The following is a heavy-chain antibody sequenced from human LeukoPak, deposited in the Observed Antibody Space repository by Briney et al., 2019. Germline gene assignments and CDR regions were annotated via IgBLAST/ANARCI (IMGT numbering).Heavy chain of an antibody. CDR2: INPNSGGT. D-gene: IGHD6-6*01. CDR3: ARFLEYSSSSISDY. J-gene: IGHJ4*02. CDR1: GYTFTGYY. Sequence: ASVKVSCKASGYTFTGYYMHWVRQAPGQGLEWMGWINPNSGGTNYAQKFQGRVTMTRDTSISTAYMELSRLRSDDTAVDYCARFLEYSSSSISDYWGQGTLVTVSS. V-gene: IGHV1-2*02.